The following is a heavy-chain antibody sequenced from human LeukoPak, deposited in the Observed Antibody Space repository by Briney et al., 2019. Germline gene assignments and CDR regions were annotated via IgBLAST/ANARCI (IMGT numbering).Heavy chain of an antibody. CDR3: ARDVWPYTYYYDNHPLGGGFDS. CDR2: ISWNSVTV. J-gene: IGHJ4*02. Sequence: GGSLRLSCAASGFTFDHYAMHWVRQAPGKGLEWVSSISWNSVTVDYADSVKGRFTISRDNAKNSLYLQMNSLRTEDMAFYYCARDVWPYTYYYDNHPLGGGFDSWGQGTLVTVSS. CDR1: GFTFDHYA. V-gene: IGHV3-9*03. D-gene: IGHD3-22*01.